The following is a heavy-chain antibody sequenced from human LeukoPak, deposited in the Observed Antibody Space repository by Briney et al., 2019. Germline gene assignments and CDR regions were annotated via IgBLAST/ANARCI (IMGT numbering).Heavy chain of an antibody. D-gene: IGHD3/OR15-3a*01. CDR1: GGTFSSYA. V-gene: IGHV1-69*04. J-gene: IGHJ4*02. CDR3: ARDFDNFLPCYVHRYYFGD. CDR2: IIPIFGIA. Sequence: ASVKVSCKASGGTFSSYAISWARQAPGQGLEWMGRIIPIFGIANYAQKFQGRVTITADKSTSTAYMELSSLSSEATAVYYCARDFDNFLPCYVHRYYFGDGGQEPLLPLPS.